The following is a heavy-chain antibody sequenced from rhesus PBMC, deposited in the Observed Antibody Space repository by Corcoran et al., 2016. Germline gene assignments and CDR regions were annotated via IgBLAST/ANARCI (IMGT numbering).Heavy chain of an antibody. CDR3: VSPPLYYSGSYYSPWG. D-gene: IGHD3-16*01. V-gene: IGHV4-80*01. CDR2: INGNSVST. Sequence: QVQLQESGPGLVKPSETLSLTCAVSGGSFSSYWWSWIRQPPGKGLEWIGEINGNSVSTTSNPPLKIRCTMSKDASKSQFSLRLSSVTAAATSVYYCVSPPLYYSGSYYSPWGWGQGVLVTVSS. J-gene: IGHJ4*01. CDR1: GGSFSSYW.